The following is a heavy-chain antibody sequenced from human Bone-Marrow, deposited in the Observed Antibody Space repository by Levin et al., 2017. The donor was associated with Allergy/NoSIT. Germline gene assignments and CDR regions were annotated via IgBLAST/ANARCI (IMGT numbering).Heavy chain of an antibody. J-gene: IGHJ6*02. V-gene: IGHV3-7*01. CDR3: AREGGYCSNGVCYRGAMDV. CDR1: GFSFRSYW. D-gene: IGHD2-8*01. Sequence: PGGSLRLSCVASGFSFRSYWMSWVRQAPGKGLEWVANKKEDGTEKYYVDSVKDRFTISRDNAKNSLYLQMNSLRVEDTAVYYCAREGGYCSNGVCYRGAMDVWGQGTTVTVSS. CDR2: KKEDGTEK.